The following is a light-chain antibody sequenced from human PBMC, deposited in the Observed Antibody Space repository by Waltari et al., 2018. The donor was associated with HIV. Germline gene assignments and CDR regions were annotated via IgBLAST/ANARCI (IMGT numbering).Light chain of an antibody. Sequence: DIVMTQSPDSLVVSLGERATVNCQSSQSVLYSSNKTNYLAWYQQKPGQPPKLLIYWASTRESGVPDRFSGGGSGTDFTLTISSLQAEDVAVYYCQQYYSTPFTFGGGTKVEVK. CDR1: QSVLYSSNKTNY. CDR3: QQYYSTPFT. CDR2: WAS. J-gene: IGKJ4*01. V-gene: IGKV4-1*01.